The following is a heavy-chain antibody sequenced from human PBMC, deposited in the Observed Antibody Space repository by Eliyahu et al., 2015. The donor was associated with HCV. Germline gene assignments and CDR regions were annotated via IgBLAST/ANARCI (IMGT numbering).Heavy chain of an antibody. J-gene: IGHJ5*02. CDR3: AQITMLRGVINNWFDP. V-gene: IGHV4-39*01. CDR1: GGSISSSSYY. CDR2: VFYSGST. Sequence: QLQLQESGPGLVKPSETLSLTCTVSGGSISSSSYYWGWIRQPPGKGLEWIGGVFYSGSTYHNPSLKSRVTISVDTSKNQFSLRLTSVTAADTAVYYCAQITMLRGVINNWFDPWGQGTLVTVSS. D-gene: IGHD3-10*01.